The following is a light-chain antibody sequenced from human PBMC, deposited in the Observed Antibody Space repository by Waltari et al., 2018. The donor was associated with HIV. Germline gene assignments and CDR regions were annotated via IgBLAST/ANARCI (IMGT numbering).Light chain of an antibody. CDR1: SSNIGSNA. CDR2: NNT. J-gene: IGLJ1*01. V-gene: IGLV1-44*01. CDR3: AAWDDSLHGGF. Sequence: QSELTQPPSASGTPGQRVTFSCSGSSSNIGSNAVNWYQHLPGTAPKLLIYNNTQRPSGVPDRFSGSKAGTTASLAITGVQSEDEADYYCAAWDDSLHGGFFGTGTKVTVL.